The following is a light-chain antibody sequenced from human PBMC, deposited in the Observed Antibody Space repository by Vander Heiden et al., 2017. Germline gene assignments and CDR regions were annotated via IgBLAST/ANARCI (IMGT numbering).Light chain of an antibody. CDR2: DAS. V-gene: IGKV3-11*01. J-gene: IGKJ4*01. CDR1: QSVSSY. Sequence: EIVLTQSPATLSLSPGERATLSCRASQSVSSYLAWYQQKPGQAPRLLIYDASNGATGIPARISGRGSGTDFTLTISGLEPEDFAVYYCQQRSNWPRTFGGGTKVEIK. CDR3: QQRSNWPRT.